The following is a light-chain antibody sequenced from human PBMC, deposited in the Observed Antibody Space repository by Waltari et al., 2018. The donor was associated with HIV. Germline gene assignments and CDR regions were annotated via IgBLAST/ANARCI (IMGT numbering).Light chain of an antibody. Sequence: QSVLTQPPSASGTPGQRVTISCSGSSSNIGIKTVNWFQQLPGTAPKLLICIKSQRPAAVPDRFSGSKSGTSASLAISGLQSEDEADYYCAAWDDSLMGYYVFGTGTKVTVL. J-gene: IGLJ1*01. CDR1: SSNIGIKT. V-gene: IGLV1-44*01. CDR2: IKS. CDR3: AAWDDSLMGYYV.